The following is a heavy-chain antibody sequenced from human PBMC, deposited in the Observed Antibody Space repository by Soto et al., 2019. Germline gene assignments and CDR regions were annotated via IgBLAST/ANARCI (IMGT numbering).Heavy chain of an antibody. CDR3: ARTRQFGGYDFDY. D-gene: IGHD5-12*01. V-gene: IGHV3-72*01. Sequence: EVQLVESGGGLVQSGGSLRLSCAASGFIFSDHYMDWVRQAPGKGLEWVGRVRQRVNSYTTEYAASVKGRFIISRDDSQNSLFLQMNGLKTEDTAVYFCARTRQFGGYDFDYWGQGALVIVS. J-gene: IGHJ4*02. CDR1: GFIFSDHY. CDR2: VRQRVNSYTT.